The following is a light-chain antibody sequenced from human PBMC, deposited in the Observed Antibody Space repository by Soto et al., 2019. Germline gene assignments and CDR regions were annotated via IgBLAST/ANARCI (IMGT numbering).Light chain of an antibody. CDR2: KIS. CDR1: QSLVHIDGNTY. Sequence: DIVLTQTRLSSPVTLGQPASISCRSSQSLVHIDGNTYFNWLQQRPGQPPRLLIYKISNRFPGVPARVSGSGAGTDFTLKISRVDAEDVGVYYCMQSTQSYTFGQGTRLEIK. J-gene: IGKJ2*01. V-gene: IGKV2-24*01. CDR3: MQSTQSYT.